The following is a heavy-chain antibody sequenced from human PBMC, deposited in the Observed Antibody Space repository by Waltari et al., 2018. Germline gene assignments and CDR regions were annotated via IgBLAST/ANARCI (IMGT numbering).Heavy chain of an antibody. V-gene: IGHV4-38-2*01. Sequence: QVQLQESGPGLVKPSETLSLTCAVSGYSISSGYYWGWIRQPPGKGLEWIGSMYHSGGTYYSPSLKSRVTISVDTSKNQFSLKLSSVTAADTAVYYCARVRELLGYYYYMDVWGKGTTVTVSS. CDR3: ARVRELLGYYYYMDV. CDR1: GYSISSGYY. CDR2: MYHSGGT. J-gene: IGHJ6*03. D-gene: IGHD1-26*01.